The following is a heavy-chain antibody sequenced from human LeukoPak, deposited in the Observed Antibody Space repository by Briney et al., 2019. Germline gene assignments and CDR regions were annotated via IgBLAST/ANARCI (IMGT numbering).Heavy chain of an antibody. D-gene: IGHD3-10*01. CDR3: ARGSMVRGVIRYYYYYGMDV. CDR1: GFTFSDYY. CDR2: IRSSGSTI. Sequence: KPGGSLRLSCAASGFTFSDYYMSWIRQAPGKGLEWVSYIRSSGSTIYYADSVKGRFTISRDNAKNSLYLQMNSLRAEDTAVYYCARGSMVRGVIRYYYYYGMDVWGQGTTVTVSS. J-gene: IGHJ6*02. V-gene: IGHV3-11*01.